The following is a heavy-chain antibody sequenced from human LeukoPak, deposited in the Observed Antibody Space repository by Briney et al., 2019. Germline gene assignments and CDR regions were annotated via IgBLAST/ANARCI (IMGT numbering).Heavy chain of an antibody. J-gene: IGHJ4*02. CDR3: VPCSGSSLGGDRLEY. CDR1: GYTFTGYY. CDR2: INSSTGGP. Sequence: ASVKVSCKASGYTFTGYYMNWVRQAPGQGLEWMGWINSSTGGPNYAQKFQGRVTMTRDTSISTAYMELSGLTSDDTAVYYCVPCSGSSLGGDRLEYWGQGTLVTVSS. V-gene: IGHV1-2*02. D-gene: IGHD3-16*01.